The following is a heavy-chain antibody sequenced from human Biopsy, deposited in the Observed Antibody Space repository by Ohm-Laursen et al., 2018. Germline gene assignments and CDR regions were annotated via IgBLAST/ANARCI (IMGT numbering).Heavy chain of an antibody. V-gene: IGHV4-4*07. CDR2: IYTTGDT. Sequence: PSQTLSLTCTVSGASITGYFWTWVRQPAGKGLELIGHIYTTGDTNYNPSLESRVTMSLDTAKNKFSRKMTSLTAAATDVYFYGSENEGLFRALDLWGQGTMVTVSS. CDR1: GASITGYF. D-gene: IGHD2-21*01. CDR3: GSENEGLFRALDL. J-gene: IGHJ3*01.